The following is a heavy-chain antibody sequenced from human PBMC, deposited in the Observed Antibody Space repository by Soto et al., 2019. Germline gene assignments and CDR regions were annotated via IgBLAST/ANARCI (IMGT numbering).Heavy chain of an antibody. CDR2: VYYTGST. Sequence: SDTLSLSFSVSGGSISGSYWSWIRQSPGKGLEWLGYVYYTGSTNYSPSLRSRVSISVDTSKNEFSLRLSSVTAADTAVYFCARSVAVPGAHIDYWGQGTRVTVSS. CDR3: ARSVAVPGAHIDY. D-gene: IGHD6-19*01. V-gene: IGHV4-59*07. CDR1: GGSISGSY. J-gene: IGHJ4*02.